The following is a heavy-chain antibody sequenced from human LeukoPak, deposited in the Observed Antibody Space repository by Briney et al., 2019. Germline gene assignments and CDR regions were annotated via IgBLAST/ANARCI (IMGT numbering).Heavy chain of an antibody. CDR1: GGSISSGSYY. D-gene: IGHD3-10*01. V-gene: IGHV4-61*02. CDR3: AKAVVVRGYFDY. J-gene: IGHJ4*02. CDR2: IYTSGST. Sequence: SQTLSLTCTVSGGSISSGSYYWSWIRQPAGKELEWIGRIYTSGSTNYNPSLKSRVTISVDTSKNQFSLKLSSVTAADTAVYYCAKAVVVRGYFDYWGQGTLVTVSS.